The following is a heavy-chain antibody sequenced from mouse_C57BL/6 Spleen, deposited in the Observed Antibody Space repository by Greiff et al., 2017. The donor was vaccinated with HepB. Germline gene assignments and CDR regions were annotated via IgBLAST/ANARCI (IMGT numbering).Heavy chain of an antibody. J-gene: IGHJ4*01. CDR2: IYPSDSET. D-gene: IGHD2-2*01. CDR1: GYTFTSYW. CDR3: ARGNYGYDGAMDY. V-gene: IGHV1-61*01. Sequence: QVQLQQPGAELVRPGSSVKLSCKASGYTFTSYWMDWVKQRPGQGLEWIGNIYPSDSETHYNQKFKDKATLTVDKSSSTAYMQRSSLTSEDSAVYYCARGNYGYDGAMDYWGQGTSVTVSS.